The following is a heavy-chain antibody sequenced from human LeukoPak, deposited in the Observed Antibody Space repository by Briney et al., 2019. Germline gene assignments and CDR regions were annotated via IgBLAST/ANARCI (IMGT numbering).Heavy chain of an antibody. CDR2: MCYSGST. V-gene: IGHV4-30-4*01. D-gene: IGHD3-22*01. CDR1: GGSISSGDYY. CDR3: ARPYYYDSRIDP. J-gene: IGHJ5*02. Sequence: SETLSLTCTVSGGSISSGDYYWSWIRQPPGKGLEWIAYMCYSGSTYYHPSLKSRVTMSADTSKNQLSLKLSSVTAADTAVYYCARPYYYDSRIDPWGQGILVTVSS.